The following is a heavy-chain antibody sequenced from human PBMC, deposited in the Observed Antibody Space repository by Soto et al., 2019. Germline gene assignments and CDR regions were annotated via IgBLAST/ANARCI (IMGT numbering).Heavy chain of an antibody. D-gene: IGHD3-10*01. CDR3: ARDRGGGAFDI. Sequence: QVQLQESGPGLVKPSQTLSLTCIVSGGSSSSGGYYWSWIRQHPGKGLEWIGNIYYSGNTYYNPSLKSRVTISGDTSKNQFSLKLSSVTAADTAVYYCARDRGGGAFDIWGQGTMVTVSS. V-gene: IGHV4-31*03. J-gene: IGHJ3*02. CDR2: IYYSGNT. CDR1: GGSSSSGGYY.